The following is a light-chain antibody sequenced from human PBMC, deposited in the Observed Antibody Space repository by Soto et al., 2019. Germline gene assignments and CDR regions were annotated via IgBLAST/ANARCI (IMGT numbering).Light chain of an antibody. CDR2: DVN. CDR1: TTDIDNYGS. Sequence: QSALTQPPSVSGSPGQSVTISCTATTTDIDNYGSVSWYQQAPGTAPKLIIYDVNNRPSGAPDRFSGSTSGNTASLTISGLQAEDETDYFCSLYSSSGSLIFGPGTKVTVL. V-gene: IGLV2-18*01. J-gene: IGLJ1*01. CDR3: SLYSSSGSLI.